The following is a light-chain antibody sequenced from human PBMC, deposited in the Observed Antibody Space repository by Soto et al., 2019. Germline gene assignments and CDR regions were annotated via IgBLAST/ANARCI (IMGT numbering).Light chain of an antibody. V-gene: IGKV1-5*01. J-gene: IGKJ5*01. CDR2: DSS. Sequence: DIQMTQSPSTLSASVGDRVTITCRASQSISSWLARYQQKPGRAPKLLIYDSSSLESGVPSRFSGSGAGTEVRLTISTMQPDDFATYYCQQYDSFSVTFGQGTRLEIK. CDR1: QSISSW. CDR3: QQYDSFSVT.